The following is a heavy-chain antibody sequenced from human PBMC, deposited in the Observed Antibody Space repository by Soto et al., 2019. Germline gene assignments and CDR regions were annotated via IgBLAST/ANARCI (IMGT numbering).Heavy chain of an antibody. CDR1: GYAFSNND. V-gene: IGHV1-8*01. CDR3: ARMATSGTLNWFDP. CDR2: MNPNSGNG. Sequence: QVQLVQSGAEVKEPGASVKVSCQASGYAFSNNDIRWVRQATGQGLEWMGWMNPNSGNGGYAQKFQGRVTMTRDTSTSTAYMELSSLASDDTAIYYCARMATSGTLNWFDPWGQGTLVTVSS. J-gene: IGHJ5*02.